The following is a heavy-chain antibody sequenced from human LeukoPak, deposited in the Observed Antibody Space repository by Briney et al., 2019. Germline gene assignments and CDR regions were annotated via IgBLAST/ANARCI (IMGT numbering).Heavy chain of an antibody. V-gene: IGHV4-59*01. CDR3: ARGDSGSFSQFDC. CDR1: GGSISGYY. D-gene: IGHD1-26*01. Sequence: SETLSLTCTVSGGSISGYYWSWIRQPPGKGLEWIGYIYDSGSTNNNPSLKSRVTISVDTSKNQFSLKLTSVTAADTAVYYCARGDSGSFSQFDCWGQGTLVTVSS. J-gene: IGHJ4*02. CDR2: IYDSGST.